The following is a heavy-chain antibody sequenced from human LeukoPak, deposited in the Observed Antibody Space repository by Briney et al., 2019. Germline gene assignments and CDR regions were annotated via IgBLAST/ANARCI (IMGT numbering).Heavy chain of an antibody. CDR2: IYTSGST. CDR1: GGSISSYY. V-gene: IGHV4-4*07. D-gene: IGHD2-2*01. CDR3: ARDRGGLVPAIDY. Sequence: PSETLTLTCSVSGGSISSYYWSWIRQPAGKGLEYIGRIYTSGSTNYNPSLKSRVTMSVDTSKNQFPLRLSSVTAADTAVYYCARDRGGLVPAIDYWGQATLITVSS. J-gene: IGHJ4*02.